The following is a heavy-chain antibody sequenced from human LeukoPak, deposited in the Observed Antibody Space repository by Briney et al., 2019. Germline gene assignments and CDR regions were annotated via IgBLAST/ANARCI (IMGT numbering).Heavy chain of an antibody. J-gene: IGHJ3*02. CDR2: MYYSGST. Sequence: SETLSLTCTVSGGSISSSSYYWGWIRQPPGKGLEWIGTMYYSGSTYYNPSLKSRVTISIDTSKNQFSLELSSVTATDTAIYYCARQGGGGRAFDIWGQGTMVSVSS. V-gene: IGHV4-39*01. CDR3: ARQGGGGRAFDI. D-gene: IGHD1-26*01. CDR1: GGSISSSSYY.